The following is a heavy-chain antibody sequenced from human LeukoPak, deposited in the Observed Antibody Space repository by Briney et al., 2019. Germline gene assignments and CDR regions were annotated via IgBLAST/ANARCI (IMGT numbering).Heavy chain of an antibody. CDR2: ISGSGGST. Sequence: GGSLRLSCAASGFTFSSYAMSWVRQAPGKGLEWVSAISGSGGSTYYADSVKGRFTISRDNSKNTLYLQMNSLRAEDTAVYYCAKDIKLRFLEWLAPLDYWGQGTLVTVSS. J-gene: IGHJ4*02. V-gene: IGHV3-23*01. D-gene: IGHD3-3*01. CDR1: GFTFSSYA. CDR3: AKDIKLRFLEWLAPLDY.